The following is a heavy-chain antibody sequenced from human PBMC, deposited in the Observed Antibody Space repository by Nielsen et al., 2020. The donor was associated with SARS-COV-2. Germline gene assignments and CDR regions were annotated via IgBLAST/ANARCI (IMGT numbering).Heavy chain of an antibody. CDR3: AKDITYYYDSSGLDY. Sequence: GESLKISCAASGFTFSSYGMHWVRQAPGKGLEWVAVISYDGSNKYYADSVKGRFTISRDNSKNTLYLQMNSLRAEDTAVYYCAKDITYYYDSSGLDYWGQGTLVTVSS. D-gene: IGHD3-22*01. CDR2: ISYDGSNK. CDR1: GFTFSSYG. V-gene: IGHV3-30*18. J-gene: IGHJ4*02.